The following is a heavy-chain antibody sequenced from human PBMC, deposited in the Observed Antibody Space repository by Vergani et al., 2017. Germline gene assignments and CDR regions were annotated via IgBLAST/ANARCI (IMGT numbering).Heavy chain of an antibody. CDR2: ISGSGGST. CDR1: RFPFRNYA. Sequence: EVQLLESGGGLAQPGGSLRLSCAASRFPFRNYAMTWVRQAPGKGLEWVSTISGSGGSTYYADSVKGRFTISRDNSKNTLYLQMNSLRAEDTAVYYCAKDYYVWGSYRHDYWGQGTLVTVSS. CDR3: AKDYYVWGSYRHDY. V-gene: IGHV3-23*01. D-gene: IGHD3-16*02. J-gene: IGHJ4*02.